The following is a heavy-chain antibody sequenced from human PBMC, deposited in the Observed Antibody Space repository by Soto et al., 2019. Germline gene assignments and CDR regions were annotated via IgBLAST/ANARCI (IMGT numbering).Heavy chain of an antibody. J-gene: IGHJ6*02. CDR3: ARHGGDCTNGVCSTYYYYGMDV. CDR1: GYSFTSYW. CDR2: IYPGDSDT. Sequence: PGESLKISCKGSGYSFTSYWIGWERQMPGKGLEWMGIIYPGDSDTRYSPSFQGQVTISADKSISTAYLQWSSLKASDTAMYYCARHGGDCTNGVCSTYYYYGMDVWGQGTTVTVSS. D-gene: IGHD2-8*01. V-gene: IGHV5-51*01.